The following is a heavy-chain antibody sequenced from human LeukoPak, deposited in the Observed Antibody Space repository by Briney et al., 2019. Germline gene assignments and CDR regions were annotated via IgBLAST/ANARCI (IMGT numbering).Heavy chain of an antibody. J-gene: IGHJ4*02. Sequence: GGSLRLSCAASGFTFSTYAMHWVRQAPGKGLEWVAVISYDGTNKYYADSVKGRSTISRDNSKNTLYLQMNSLRAEDTAVYYCAKDISSGWPYCFDYWGQGTLVTVSS. CDR3: AKDISSGWPYCFDY. V-gene: IGHV3-30*04. CDR2: ISYDGTNK. CDR1: GFTFSTYA. D-gene: IGHD6-19*01.